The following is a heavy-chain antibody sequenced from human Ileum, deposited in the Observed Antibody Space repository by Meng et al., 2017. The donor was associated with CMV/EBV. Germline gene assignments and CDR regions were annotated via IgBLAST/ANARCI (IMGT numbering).Heavy chain of an antibody. CDR2: ITSSSSTK. CDR3: ARFLELYYNALDV. CDR1: GLTFGSYS. Sequence: GGSRRLPWAASGLTFGSYSMNWVRQAHGRGLEWVSYITSSSSTKYYAASVKGRFTISRDNAKDSLYLQMNRLRAEDTAVYYCARFLELYYNALDVWGQGTTVTVSS. V-gene: IGHV3-48*04. D-gene: IGHD3-3*01. J-gene: IGHJ6*02.